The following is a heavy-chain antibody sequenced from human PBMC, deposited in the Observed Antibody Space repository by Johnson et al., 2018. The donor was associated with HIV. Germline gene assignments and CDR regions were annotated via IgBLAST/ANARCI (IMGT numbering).Heavy chain of an antibody. D-gene: IGHD3-3*01. CDR3: ARDASLRFLEWFDAFDI. J-gene: IGHJ3*02. CDR2: INQDGREK. V-gene: IGHV3-7*05. Sequence: PGKGLEWVANINQDGREKYDVDSVKGRFTISRDNAKNSTYLQMNSLRAEDTAVYYCARDASLRFLEWFDAFDIWGQGTMVTVSS.